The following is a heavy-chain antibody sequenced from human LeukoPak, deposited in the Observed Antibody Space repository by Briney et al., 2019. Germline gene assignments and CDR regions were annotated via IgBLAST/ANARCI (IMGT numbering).Heavy chain of an antibody. CDR2: INPSGGST. V-gene: IGHV1-46*01. CDR3: ARDSSSWYGEMIDY. Sequence: ASVKVSCKASGGTFSNFVISWVRQAPGQGLEWMGIINPSGGSTSYAQKFQGRVTMTRDTSTSTVYMELSSLRSEDTAVYYCARDSSSWYGEMIDYWGQGTLVTVSS. D-gene: IGHD6-13*01. J-gene: IGHJ4*02. CDR1: GGTFSNFV.